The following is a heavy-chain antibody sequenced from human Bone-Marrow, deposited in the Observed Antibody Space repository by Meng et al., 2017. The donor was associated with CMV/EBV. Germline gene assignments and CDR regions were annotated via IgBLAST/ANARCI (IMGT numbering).Heavy chain of an antibody. Sequence: SVKVSCKASRDTFSSYTISWVRQASGQGLEWMGGIIPIFGTANYAQKFHGRVTITTDESTTTVYMELSSLKIEDTAVYYCARRTPIVGATSSPFDSWGQGTLVTVSS. CDR3: ARRTPIVGATSSPFDS. V-gene: IGHV1-69*05. CDR1: RDTFSSYT. J-gene: IGHJ5*01. CDR2: IIPIFGTA. D-gene: IGHD1-26*01.